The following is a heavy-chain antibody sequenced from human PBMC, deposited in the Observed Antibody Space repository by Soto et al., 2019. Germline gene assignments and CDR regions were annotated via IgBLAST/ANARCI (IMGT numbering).Heavy chain of an antibody. D-gene: IGHD2-2*02. CDR3: ARDRPLHCRSTSCYREYYGMDG. J-gene: IGHJ6*02. Sequence: GGSRRRSSSSSGITFSGSSMPCGRPAPGKGLAWVSNIKQDGSDNSYVDSVKGRFTISRDNAKNSLYLQRNSLRAEDTAVYYCARDRPLHCRSTSCYREYYGMDGWGQGTTVTFAS. V-gene: IGHV3-7*03. CDR1: GITFSGSS. CDR2: IKQDGSDN.